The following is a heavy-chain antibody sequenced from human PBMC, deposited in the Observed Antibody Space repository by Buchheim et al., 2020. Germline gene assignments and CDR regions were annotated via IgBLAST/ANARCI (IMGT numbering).Heavy chain of an antibody. CDR3: AKSATGTTYDYYYYYGMDV. J-gene: IGHJ6*02. V-gene: IGHV3-30*18. D-gene: IGHD4-17*01. CDR1: GFPVNTFG. CDR2: ISYDGSNK. Sequence: QVQLVVYGGGVVQPGKSLRLSCAASGFPVNTFGMHWVRQAPGKGLEWVAFISYDGSNKYSGESERGCCTISRDNSKNTLYLQMNSLRAEHTAVYYCAKSATGTTYDYYYYYGMDVWGQGT.